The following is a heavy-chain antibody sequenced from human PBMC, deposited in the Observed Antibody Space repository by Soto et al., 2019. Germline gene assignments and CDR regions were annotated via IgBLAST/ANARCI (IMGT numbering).Heavy chain of an antibody. Sequence: QVQLQESGPGLVKPSETLSLTCTVYGGSVSSGSYYWSWIRQPPGKGLEWIGYIYYSGSTNYNPSLKSRVTISVDTSKNQFSLKLSSVTAADTAVYYCAKRSSSWAYYFDYWGQGTLLTVSS. J-gene: IGHJ4*02. CDR2: IYYSGST. CDR3: AKRSSSWAYYFDY. CDR1: GGSVSSGSYY. V-gene: IGHV4-61*01. D-gene: IGHD6-13*01.